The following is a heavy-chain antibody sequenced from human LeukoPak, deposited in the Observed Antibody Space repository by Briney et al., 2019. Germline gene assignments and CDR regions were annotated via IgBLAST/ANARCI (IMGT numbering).Heavy chain of an antibody. D-gene: IGHD3-10*01. CDR3: ARGLRYYGSGSYYY. CDR1: GGSFSGYY. Sequence: PSETLSLTCAVYGGSFSGYYWSWIRQPPGKGLEWIGEINHSGSTNYNPSLKSRVTISVDTSKNQFSLKLSSVTAADTAMYYCARGLRYYGSGSYYYWGQGTLVTVSS. J-gene: IGHJ4*02. V-gene: IGHV4-34*01. CDR2: INHSGST.